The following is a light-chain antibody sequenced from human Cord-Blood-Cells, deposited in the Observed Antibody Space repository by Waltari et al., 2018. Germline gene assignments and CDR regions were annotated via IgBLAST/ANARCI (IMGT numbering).Light chain of an antibody. CDR2: DVS. CDR1: SRDVGGYNY. Sequence: QSALTQPASVSGSPGQSITISCTGTSRDVGGYNYVSWYQQHPGKAPKLMIYDVSNRPSGVSKRFSGSKSGNTASLTISALQAEDEADYYCSSYTSSSTLNVFGTGTKVTVL. V-gene: IGLV2-14*01. CDR3: SSYTSSSTLNV. J-gene: IGLJ1*01.